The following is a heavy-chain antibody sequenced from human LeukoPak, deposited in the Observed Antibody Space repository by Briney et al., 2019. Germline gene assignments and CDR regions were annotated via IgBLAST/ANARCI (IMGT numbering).Heavy chain of an antibody. D-gene: IGHD2-15*01. CDR1: GFTFSSYW. Sequence: PGGSLRLSCAASGFTFSSYWMSWVRQAPGKGLEWVANIKQDGSEKYYVDSVKGRFTISRDNAKNSLYLQMNSLRAEDTAVYYCAREYCSGGNCYSGGYYFDYWGQGTLVTVSS. CDR3: AREYCSGGNCYSGGYYFDY. J-gene: IGHJ4*02. V-gene: IGHV3-7*03. CDR2: IKQDGSEK.